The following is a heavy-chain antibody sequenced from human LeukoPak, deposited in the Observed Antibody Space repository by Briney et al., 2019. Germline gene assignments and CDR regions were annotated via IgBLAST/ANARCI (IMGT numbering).Heavy chain of an antibody. CDR1: GGSFSGYY. Sequence: PSETLSLTCAVYGGSFSGYYWSWIRQPPGKGLEWIGEINHSGSTNYNPSLKSRVTISVDTSKNQFSLKLSSVTAADTAVYYCARLGTYYDSSGYPHYYFDYWGQGTLVTVSS. D-gene: IGHD3-22*01. J-gene: IGHJ4*02. CDR2: INHSGST. V-gene: IGHV4-34*01. CDR3: ARLGTYYDSSGYPHYYFDY.